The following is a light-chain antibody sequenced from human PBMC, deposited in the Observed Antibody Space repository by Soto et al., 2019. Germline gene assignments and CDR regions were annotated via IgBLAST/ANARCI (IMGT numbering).Light chain of an antibody. V-gene: IGLV2-14*01. CDR3: SSYTSSSTRV. CDR2: DVS. J-gene: IGLJ1*01. Sequence: QSALTQPASVSGSPGQSITISCTGTSSDVGGYNYVSWYQQHPGKAPKVMIYDVSNRPSGVSNRYSGSKSGNTASLTISGLQAEDEADYYCSSYTSSSTRVFVTGTKLTVL. CDR1: SSDVGGYNY.